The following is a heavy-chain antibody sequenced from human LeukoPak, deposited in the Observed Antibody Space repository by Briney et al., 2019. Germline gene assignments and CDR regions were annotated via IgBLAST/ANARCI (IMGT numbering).Heavy chain of an antibody. CDR2: ISSSGSHT. V-gene: IGHV3-11*03. D-gene: IGHD1-26*01. Sequence: GGSLRLSCAASGFTFSNYAMHWVRQAPGKGLEWVSYISSSGSHTNYADSVTGRFTISRNNAKKSLHLQMNSLRAEDTAVYYCARHPDGSLSLDYWGQGTLVTVSS. CDR3: ARHPDGSLSLDY. CDR1: GFTFSNYA. J-gene: IGHJ4*02.